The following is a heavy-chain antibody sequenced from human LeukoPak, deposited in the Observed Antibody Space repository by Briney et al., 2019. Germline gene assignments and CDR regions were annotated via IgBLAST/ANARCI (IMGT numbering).Heavy chain of an antibody. Sequence: GGSLRLSCAASGFTFSSYWMSWVRQAPGKGLEWVADIKQDGSEKYYVDSVKGRFTISRDNAKNSLYLQMNSLRAEDTAVYYCARCGYSSYFDYWGQGTLVTVSS. V-gene: IGHV3-7*01. CDR3: ARCGYSSYFDY. D-gene: IGHD4-11*01. J-gene: IGHJ4*02. CDR2: IKQDGSEK. CDR1: GFTFSSYW.